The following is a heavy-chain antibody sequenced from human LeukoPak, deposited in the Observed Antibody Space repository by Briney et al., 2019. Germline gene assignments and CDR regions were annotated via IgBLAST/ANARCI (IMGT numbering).Heavy chain of an antibody. V-gene: IGHV3-30*18. Sequence: PGGSLRLSCAASGFTFSSYGMHWVRQAPGKGLEWVAVISYDGSNKYYADSVKGRFTISRDNSKNTLYLQMNSLRAEDTAVYYCAKDRSGSRGYYYYGMDVWGQGTTVTVSS. CDR3: AKDRSGSRGYYYYGMDV. CDR2: ISYDGSNK. J-gene: IGHJ6*02. D-gene: IGHD1-26*01. CDR1: GFTFSSYG.